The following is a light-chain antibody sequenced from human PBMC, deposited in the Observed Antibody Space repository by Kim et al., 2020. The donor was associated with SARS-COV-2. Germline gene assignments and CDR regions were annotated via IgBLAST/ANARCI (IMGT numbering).Light chain of an antibody. J-gene: IGLJ2*01. CDR2: YDS. CDR1: NIGSKS. V-gene: IGLV3-21*04. CDR3: QVWDSSSDHPDVV. Sequence: SYELTQPHSVSVAPGKTARITCGGNNIGSKSVHWYQQKPGQAPVLVIYYDSDRPSGIPERFSGSNSGNTATLTISRVEAGDEADYYCQVWDSSSDHPDVVFGGGTQLTVL.